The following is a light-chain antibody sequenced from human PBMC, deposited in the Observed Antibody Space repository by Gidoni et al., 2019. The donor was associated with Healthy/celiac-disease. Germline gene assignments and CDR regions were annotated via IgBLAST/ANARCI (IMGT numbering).Light chain of an antibody. CDR1: SSDVGGYND. V-gene: IGLV2-11*01. CDR2: DVS. CDR3: CSYAGSYTLV. J-gene: IGLJ2*01. Sequence: QSALPQPLSLSGSPGPSVTISCTGTSSDVGGYNDVSGYQQHPGKAPKLMIYDVSKRPSGVPDRFSGSKSGNTASLTISGLQAEDEADYYCCSYAGSYTLVFGGGTKLTVL.